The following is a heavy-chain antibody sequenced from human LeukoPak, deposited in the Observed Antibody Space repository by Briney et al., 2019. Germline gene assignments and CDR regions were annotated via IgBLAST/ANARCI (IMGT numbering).Heavy chain of an antibody. CDR2: IYYSGST. Sequence: TTSETLSLTCTVSGGSISSYYWSWIRQPPGKGLEWIGYIYYSGSTNYNPSLKSRVTTSVDTSKNQFSLKLSSVTAADTAVYYCARGTRITMVRGVPHAFDIWGQGTMVTVSS. V-gene: IGHV4-59*01. D-gene: IGHD3-10*01. J-gene: IGHJ3*02. CDR3: ARGTRITMVRGVPHAFDI. CDR1: GGSISSYY.